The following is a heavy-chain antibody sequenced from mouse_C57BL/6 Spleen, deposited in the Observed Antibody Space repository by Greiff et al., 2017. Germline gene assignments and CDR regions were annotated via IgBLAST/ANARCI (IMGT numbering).Heavy chain of an antibody. CDR2: IRLKSDNYAT. D-gene: IGHD3-2*02. CDR1: GFTFSNYW. CDR3: TGLDSSGAWFAY. J-gene: IGHJ3*01. Sequence: EVMLVESGGGLVQPGGSMKLSCVASGFTFSNYWMNWVRQSPEKGLEWVAQIRLKSDNYATHYAESVKGRFTISRDDSKSSVYLQMNNLRAEDTGIYYCTGLDSSGAWFAYWGQGTLVTVSA. V-gene: IGHV6-3*01.